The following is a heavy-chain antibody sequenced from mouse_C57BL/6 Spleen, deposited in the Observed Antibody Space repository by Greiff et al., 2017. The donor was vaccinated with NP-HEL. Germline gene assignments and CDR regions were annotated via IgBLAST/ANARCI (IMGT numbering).Heavy chain of an antibody. CDR3: ARRGTAQATGAMDY. V-gene: IGHV1-82*01. J-gene: IGHJ4*01. CDR2: IYPGDGDT. Sequence: VKLQESGPELVKPGASVKISCKASGYAFSSSWMNWVKQRPGKGLEWIGRIYPGDGDTNYNGKFKGKATLTADKSSSTAYMQLSSLTSEDSAVYFCARRGTAQATGAMDYWGQGTSVTVSS. CDR1: GYAFSSSW. D-gene: IGHD3-2*02.